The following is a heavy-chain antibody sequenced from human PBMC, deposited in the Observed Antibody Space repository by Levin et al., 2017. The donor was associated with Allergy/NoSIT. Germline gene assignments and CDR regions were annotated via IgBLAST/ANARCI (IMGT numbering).Heavy chain of an antibody. CDR2: IFSHDKK. V-gene: IGHV2-26*01. J-gene: IGHJ3*02. Sequence: SGPTLVKPTETLTLTCTVSGFSLSNGRMGVSWIRQPPGKAPEWLAHIFSHDKKSYSTSLKSRPTISKDTSKSQVVLTLTNVDPVDTATYYCARIPDYYDSSAYNYFVPWASDIWGQGTMVTVSS. D-gene: IGHD3-22*01. CDR1: GFSLSNGRMG. CDR3: ARIPDYYDSSAYNYFVPWASDI.